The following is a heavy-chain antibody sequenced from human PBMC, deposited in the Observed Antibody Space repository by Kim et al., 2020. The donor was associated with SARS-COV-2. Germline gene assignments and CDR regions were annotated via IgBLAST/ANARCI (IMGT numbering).Heavy chain of an antibody. J-gene: IGHJ4*02. CDR1: GDSLSSNSAA. D-gene: IGHD3-22*01. V-gene: IGHV6-1*01. CDR2: TYYRSKWYN. CDR3: ARDRWRLLDF. Sequence: SQTLSLTCAISGDSLSSNSAAWNWIRQSPSRGLEWLGRTYYRSKWYNDYAVSVKSRITFNPDTSRNQLSLHLNSVTPEDTAVYYCARDRWRLLDFWGQGTLVTVSS.